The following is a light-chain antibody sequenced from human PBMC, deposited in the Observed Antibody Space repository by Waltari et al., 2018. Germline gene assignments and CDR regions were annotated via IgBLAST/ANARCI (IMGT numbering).Light chain of an antibody. V-gene: IGKV1-5*03. CDR1: QSINNW. J-gene: IGKJ3*01. CDR3: QHYNTYST. CDR2: RAS. Sequence: DIQMTQSPSTLSASVGDRVTFTCRASQSINNWLAWYQQKPGKAPKLLIYRASILESGVPSRFSGGGSGTEVTLTISSLQLDELATYCCQHYNTYSTFGPGTKVDL.